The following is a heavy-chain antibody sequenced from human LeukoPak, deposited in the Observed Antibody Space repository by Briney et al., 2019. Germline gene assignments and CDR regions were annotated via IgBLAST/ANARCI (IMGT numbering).Heavy chain of an antibody. J-gene: IGHJ4*02. D-gene: IGHD2-15*01. Sequence: GGALRLSCAASGFTCSSYSMNWVHQAPGKEPEWIAYVTSSSRTIYYADSVKGRFTISRDNAKSSLYLQLDSLRAEDTAVYYCARDLIGGNAYDYWGQGALVTVSS. V-gene: IGHV3-48*01. CDR2: VTSSSRTI. CDR3: ARDLIGGNAYDY. CDR1: GFTCSSYS.